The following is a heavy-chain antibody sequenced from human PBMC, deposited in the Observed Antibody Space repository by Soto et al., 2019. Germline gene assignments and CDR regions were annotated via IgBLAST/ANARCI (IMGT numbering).Heavy chain of an antibody. CDR3: ARGEAYWFDP. Sequence: QVQLQESGPGVGKPSQTLSLTCTVSGDSISGGGNYWGWIRQYPGKGLEWIGYIYYSGSTYYNPSLKSRVIMSVDTSKNQFSLKLSSVTAADTAVYYCARGEAYWFDPWGQGTLVTVSS. V-gene: IGHV4-31*03. D-gene: IGHD1-26*01. CDR2: IYYSGST. J-gene: IGHJ5*02. CDR1: GDSISGGGNY.